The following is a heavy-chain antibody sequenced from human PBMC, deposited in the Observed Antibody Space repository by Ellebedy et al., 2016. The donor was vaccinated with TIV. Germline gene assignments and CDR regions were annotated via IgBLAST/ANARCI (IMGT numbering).Heavy chain of an antibody. J-gene: IGHJ4*02. CDR3: ARVGTPLWGLRLGELSFGLDY. Sequence: GGSLRLXCAASGFTFSSYSMNWVRQAPGKGLEWVSYISSSSSTIYYADSVKGRFTISRDNAKNSLYLQMNSLRAEDTAVYYCARVGTPLWGLRLGELSFGLDYWGQGTLVTVSS. CDR1: GFTFSSYS. D-gene: IGHD3-16*02. V-gene: IGHV3-48*01. CDR2: ISSSSSTI.